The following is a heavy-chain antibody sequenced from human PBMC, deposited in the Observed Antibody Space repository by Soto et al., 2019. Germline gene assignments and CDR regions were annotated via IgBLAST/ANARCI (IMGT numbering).Heavy chain of an antibody. J-gene: IGHJ4*02. CDR2: INHSGST. CDR3: ARTNVLRFLEWLHLIDY. D-gene: IGHD3-3*01. V-gene: IGHV4-34*01. CDR1: GGSFSGYY. Sequence: SETLSLTCAVYGGSFSGYYWSWIRQPPGKGLEWIGEINHSGSTNYNPSLKSRVTISVDTSKNQFSLKLSSVTAADTAVYYCARTNVLRFLEWLHLIDYWGQGTLVTVSS.